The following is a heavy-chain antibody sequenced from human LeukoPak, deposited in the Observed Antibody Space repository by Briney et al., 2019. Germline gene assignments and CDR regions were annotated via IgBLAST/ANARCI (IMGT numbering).Heavy chain of an antibody. Sequence: GGSLRLSCVASGFTFSTYTMNWIRQAPGKGPVWVSRVDGGGSSTSYADSVKGRFSISRDNAKSTLYLQMNSLRPEDTAIYYCAREGYYGSGSPPSLYFDYWGQGTLVTVSS. V-gene: IGHV3-74*01. CDR2: VDGGGSST. D-gene: IGHD3-10*01. CDR3: AREGYYGSGSPPSLYFDY. CDR1: GFTFSTYT. J-gene: IGHJ4*02.